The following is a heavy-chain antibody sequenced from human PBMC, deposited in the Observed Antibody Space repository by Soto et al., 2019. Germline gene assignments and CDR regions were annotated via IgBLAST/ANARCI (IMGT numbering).Heavy chain of an antibody. Sequence: GESLKISCKGSGYSFTSYWIGLVRQMPGKGLEWMGIIYPGDSDTRYSPSFQGKVTISADKSISTACLQWCSLKASDSAMYYGARQKLGSDYFDYWGQGNLVTVSS. V-gene: IGHV5-51*01. CDR1: GYSFTSYW. D-gene: IGHD3-10*01. CDR2: IYPGDSDT. J-gene: IGHJ4*02. CDR3: ARQKLGSDYFDY.